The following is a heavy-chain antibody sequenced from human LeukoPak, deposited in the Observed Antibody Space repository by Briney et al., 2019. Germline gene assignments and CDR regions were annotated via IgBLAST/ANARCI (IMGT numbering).Heavy chain of an antibody. V-gene: IGHV4-39*02. Sequence: SETLSLTCTVSGAAISTRDYFWGWIRQSPGQGLEWIGNIYYSGTSTYYNPSLQSRITISLDTSKNQFSLKLNSVTAADTAVYFCVRVKSGRPDYWGQGTLVTVS. CDR3: VRVKSGRPDY. J-gene: IGHJ4*02. CDR1: GAAISTRDYF. D-gene: IGHD6-6*01. CDR2: IYYSGTST.